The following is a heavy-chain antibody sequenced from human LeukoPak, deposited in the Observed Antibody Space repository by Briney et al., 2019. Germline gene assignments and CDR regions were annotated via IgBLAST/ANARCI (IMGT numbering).Heavy chain of an antibody. J-gene: IGHJ6*03. D-gene: IGHD2-2*01. V-gene: IGHV1-18*01. Sequence: GASVKVSCTASGYTFTSYGISWVRQAPGQGLEWMGWISAYNGNTDYAQNLQGRVTMTIDTSTSTAYMELRSLRSDDTAVYHCARAGDIVVVAVAGAGYYYMDVWGKGTTVTVSS. CDR3: ARAGDIVVVAVAGAGYYYMDV. CDR2: ISAYNGNT. CDR1: GYTFTSYG.